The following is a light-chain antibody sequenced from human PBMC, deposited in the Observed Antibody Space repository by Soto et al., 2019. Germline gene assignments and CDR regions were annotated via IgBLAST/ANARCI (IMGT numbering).Light chain of an antibody. CDR3: ETWDSILSVV. Sequence: QSVLTQPPSVSAAPGQKVTISCSGSSSNIGNNYVSRYHQLPGTAPKLLIFENNKRPSGIPDRFSGSKSGTSATLGITGLQTGDEADYYCETWDSILSVVFGGGTKLTVL. CDR1: SSNIGNNY. V-gene: IGLV1-51*02. CDR2: ENN. J-gene: IGLJ3*02.